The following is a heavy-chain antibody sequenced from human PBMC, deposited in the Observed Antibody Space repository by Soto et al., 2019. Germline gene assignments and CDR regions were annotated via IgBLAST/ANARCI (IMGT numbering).Heavy chain of an antibody. CDR1: GGSFSGYY. CDR3: ARDLRITMFRGDLNWFDP. J-gene: IGHJ5*02. CDR2: INHSGST. Sequence: SETLSLTCAVYGGSFSGYYWSWIRQPPGKGLEWIGEINHSGSTNYNPSLKSRVTISVDTSKNQFSLKLSSVTAADTAVYYCARDLRITMFRGDLNWFDPWGQGTLVTVSS. D-gene: IGHD3-10*01. V-gene: IGHV4-34*01.